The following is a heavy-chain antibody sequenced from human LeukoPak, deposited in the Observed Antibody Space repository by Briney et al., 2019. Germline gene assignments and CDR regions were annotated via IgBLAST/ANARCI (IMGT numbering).Heavy chain of an antibody. Sequence: SETLSLTCTVSGGSIGSYYWSWIRQPPGKGLEWIGYIYYSGSTNYNPSLKNRVTISVDTSKNQFSLKLSSVTAADTAVYYCARDPYYYGSGSYYKGAFDIWGQGTMVTVSS. CDR2: IYYSGST. J-gene: IGHJ3*02. V-gene: IGHV4-59*01. CDR1: GGSIGSYY. CDR3: ARDPYYYGSGSYYKGAFDI. D-gene: IGHD3-10*01.